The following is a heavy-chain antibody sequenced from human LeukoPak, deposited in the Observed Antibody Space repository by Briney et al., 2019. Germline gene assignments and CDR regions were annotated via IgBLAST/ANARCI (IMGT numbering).Heavy chain of an antibody. CDR3: ARDGRGSRSSWFDP. CDR2: IIPIFGTA. V-gene: IGHV1-69*13. CDR1: GGTFSSYA. J-gene: IGHJ5*02. Sequence: SVKVSCKASGGTFSSYAISWVRQAPGQGLEWMGGIIPIFGTANYAQKFQGRVTTTADESTSTAYMELSSLRSEDTAVYYCARDGRGSRSSWFDPWGQGTLVIVSS. D-gene: IGHD3-10*01.